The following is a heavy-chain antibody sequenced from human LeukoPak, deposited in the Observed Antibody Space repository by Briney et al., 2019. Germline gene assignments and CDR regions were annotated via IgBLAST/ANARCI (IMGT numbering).Heavy chain of an antibody. CDR3: AAWDIVGASHDAFDI. J-gene: IGHJ3*02. V-gene: IGHV3-23*01. Sequence: GGSLRLSCAASGFTFSNYGMNWVRQAPGKGLEWVSAISGSGHNTYYADSVKGRFTISRDNSKNTLYLQMNSLRAEDTAVYYCAAWDIVGASHDAFDIWGQGTMVTVSS. D-gene: IGHD1-26*01. CDR2: ISGSGHNT. CDR1: GFTFSNYG.